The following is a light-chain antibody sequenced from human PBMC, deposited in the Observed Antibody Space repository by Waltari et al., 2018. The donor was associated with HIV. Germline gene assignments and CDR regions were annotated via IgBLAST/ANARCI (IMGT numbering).Light chain of an antibody. J-gene: IGLJ1*01. V-gene: IGLV2-18*02. CDR2: EVN. CDR3: SSYTTTTARV. Sequence: QSALTQPLAVSGSPGQSVTISCTGTNSDIATYNRVSWYHQTPGTAPKLLIYEVNSRPAGVLDRFAGSKSGDAASLTFSGRQAEDEGVYYCSSYTTTTARVFGTGTKVTVL. CDR1: NSDIATYNR.